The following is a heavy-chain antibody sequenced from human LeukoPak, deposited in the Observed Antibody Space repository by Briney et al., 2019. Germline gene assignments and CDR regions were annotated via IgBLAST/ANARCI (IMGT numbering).Heavy chain of an antibody. CDR2: IYYSGST. Sequence: PSETLSLTCTVSGGSISTYYWSWIRQPPGKGLEWIGSIYYSGSTYYNPSLKSRVTISVDTSKNQFSLKLSSVTAADTAVYYCARDFMSGWFLDAFNIWGQGAVVTVSS. J-gene: IGHJ3*02. D-gene: IGHD6-19*01. CDR1: GGSISTYY. CDR3: ARDFMSGWFLDAFNI. V-gene: IGHV4-59*12.